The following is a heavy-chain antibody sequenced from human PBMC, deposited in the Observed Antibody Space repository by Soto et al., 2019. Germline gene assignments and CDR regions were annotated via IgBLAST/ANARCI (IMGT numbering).Heavy chain of an antibody. CDR3: AKGGDSSSWKNWFDP. CDR1: GFTFSNYA. CDR2: ISGSGSSI. V-gene: IGHV3-23*01. J-gene: IGHJ5*02. D-gene: IGHD6-13*01. Sequence: EVQLLESGGGLVQPGGSLRLSCAASGFTFSNYAMTWVRQAPGKVLEWVSGISGSGSSIYYADSVKSRFTISRDNSKNTLYLQMNSLRAEDTAVYYCAKGGDSSSWKNWFDPWGQGTLVTVSS.